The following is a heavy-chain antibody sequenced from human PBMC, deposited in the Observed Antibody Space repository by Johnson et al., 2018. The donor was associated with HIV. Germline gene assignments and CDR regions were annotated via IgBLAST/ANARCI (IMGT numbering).Heavy chain of an antibody. Sequence: QVQLVESGGGVVQRGGSLRLSCVASGFTFSSYGMHWVRQAPGKGLEWVAFIRYDGTNKYYGDSVKGRFTVSRDNSKNTVYVDMNSLRAEDTAVYYCARGDYYGSSGPWVDAFDVWGQGTMVTVSS. J-gene: IGHJ3*01. CDR3: ARGDYYGSSGPWVDAFDV. D-gene: IGHD3-22*01. CDR2: IRYDGTNK. V-gene: IGHV3-30*02. CDR1: GFTFSSYG.